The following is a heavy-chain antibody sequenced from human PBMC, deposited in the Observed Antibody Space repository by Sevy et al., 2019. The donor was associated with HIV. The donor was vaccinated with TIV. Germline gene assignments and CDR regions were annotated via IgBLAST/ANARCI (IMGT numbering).Heavy chain of an antibody. CDR3: AREGQLWFVYYFDN. CDR2: ISYDGSNK. V-gene: IGHV3-30*09. J-gene: IGHJ4*02. D-gene: IGHD3-10*01. CDR1: GFTFRNYA. Sequence: GGSLRLSCTASGFTFRNYAMNWVRQAPGKGLERVALISYDGSNKYYADSVRGRFAISRDNSKNTLYLQMNSLRPEDTAIHYCAREGQLWFVYYFDNWGQGTLVTVSS.